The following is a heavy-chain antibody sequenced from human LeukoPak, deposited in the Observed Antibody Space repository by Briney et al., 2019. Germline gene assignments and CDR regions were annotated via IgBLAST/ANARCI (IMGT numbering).Heavy chain of an antibody. CDR1: GFTFSSYG. CDR2: MSYDGSNK. Sequence: GRSLRLSCAASGFTFSSYGMHWVRQAPGKGLEWVAVMSYDGSNKYYADSVKGRFTTSRDNSKNTLYLQMNSLRAEDTAVYYCAKGRGYDSFNGFDIWGQGTMVTVSS. D-gene: IGHD5-12*01. CDR3: AKGRGYDSFNGFDI. V-gene: IGHV3-30*18. J-gene: IGHJ3*02.